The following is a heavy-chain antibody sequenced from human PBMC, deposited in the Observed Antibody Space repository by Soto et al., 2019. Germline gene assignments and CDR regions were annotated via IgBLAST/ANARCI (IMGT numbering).Heavy chain of an antibody. CDR1: GGTFSSNG. CDR2: IIPTFGTA. CDR3: AGDTGGRIFDY. V-gene: IGHV1-69*06. J-gene: IGHJ4*02. Sequence: ASVKVSCKASGGTFSSNGISWVRQAPGQGLEWMGGIIPTFGTANYAQRFQGRVRITADKSTSTAYMELSSLRSEDTAVYYCAGDTGGRIFDYWGQGALVTVSS. D-gene: IGHD2-8*02.